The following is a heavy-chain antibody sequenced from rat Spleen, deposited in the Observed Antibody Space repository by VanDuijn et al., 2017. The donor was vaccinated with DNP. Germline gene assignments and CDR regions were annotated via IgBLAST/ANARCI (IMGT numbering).Heavy chain of an antibody. Sequence: EVQLQESGPGLVKPSQSLSLTCSVTDYSLTSTYWGWIRKFPGNEMEWIGHISYSGSTSSNPSLKSRISITRDTSKNQFFLQLNSVTTEDTATYYCARGLNYGGYIYSWYFDFWGPGTMVTVSS. CDR1: DYSLTSTY. CDR3: ARGLNYGGYIYSWYFDF. D-gene: IGHD1-11*01. J-gene: IGHJ1*01. CDR2: ISYSGST. V-gene: IGHV3-1*01.